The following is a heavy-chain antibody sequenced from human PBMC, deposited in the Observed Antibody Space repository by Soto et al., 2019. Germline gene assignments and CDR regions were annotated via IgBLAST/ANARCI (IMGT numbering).Heavy chain of an antibody. V-gene: IGHV1-18*01. CDR2: ISAYNGNT. D-gene: IGHD3-22*01. Sequence: ASVKVSCKASGYTFTSYGISWVRQAPGQGLEWMGWISAYNGNTNYAQKLQGRVTMTTDTSTSTAYMELRCLRSDDTAVYYCVLNYYDSSGYYSAHDAFDIWGQGTRVSVSS. J-gene: IGHJ3*02. CDR3: VLNYYDSSGYYSAHDAFDI. CDR1: GYTFTSYG.